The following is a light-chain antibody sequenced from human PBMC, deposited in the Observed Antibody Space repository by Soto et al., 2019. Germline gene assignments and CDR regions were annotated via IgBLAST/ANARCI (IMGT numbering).Light chain of an antibody. J-gene: IGLJ1*01. CDR1: GSDVGGYNY. Sequence: QSVLTQPRSVSESPGQSVTISCTGTGSDVGGYNYVSWYQQHPGKAPKVIIYDVSKRPSGVPDRFSGSKSGNTASLTISGLQAEDEADYYCCSYAGRYIYVLGTGTKVTVL. CDR2: DVS. V-gene: IGLV2-11*01. CDR3: CSYAGRYIYV.